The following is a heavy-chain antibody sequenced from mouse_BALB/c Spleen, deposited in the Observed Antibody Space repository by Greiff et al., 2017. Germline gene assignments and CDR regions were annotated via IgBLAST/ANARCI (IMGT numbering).Heavy chain of an antibody. D-gene: IGHD3-3*01. Sequence: QVHVKQSGAELVRPGVSVKISCKGSGYTFTDYAMHWVKQSHAKSLEWIGVISTYYGDASYNQKFKGKATMTVDKSSSTAYMELARLTSEDSAIYYCARRDVGFAYWGQGTLVTVSA. CDR3: ARRDVGFAY. CDR1: GYTFTDYA. J-gene: IGHJ3*01. V-gene: IGHV1S137*01. CDR2: ISTYYGDA.